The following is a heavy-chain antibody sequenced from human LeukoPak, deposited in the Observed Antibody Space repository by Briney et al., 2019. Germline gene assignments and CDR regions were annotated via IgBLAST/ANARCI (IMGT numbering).Heavy chain of an antibody. D-gene: IGHD2-2*02. V-gene: IGHV3-21*01. Sequence: PGGSLRLSCAASGFTFSTYSMNWVRQAPGKGLEWVSSISSSSSYTYYTDSVKGRFTISRDNAKNSLYLQMNSLRAEDTAVCYCARGDCSSTSCYRRDWGQGTLVTVSS. J-gene: IGHJ4*02. CDR2: ISSSSSYT. CDR3: ARGDCSSTSCYRRD. CDR1: GFTFSTYS.